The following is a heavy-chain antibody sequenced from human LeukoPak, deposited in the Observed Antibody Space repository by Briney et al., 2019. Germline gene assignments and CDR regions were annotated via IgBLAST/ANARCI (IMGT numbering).Heavy chain of an antibody. CDR2: IRYDGSNK. V-gene: IGHV3-30*02. CDR3: ARGYSYVADFDY. Sequence: PGGSLRPSCAASGFTFSSYGMHWVRQAPGKGLEWVAFIRYDGSNKYYADSVKGRFTISRDNSKNTLYLQMNSLRAEDTAVYYCARGYSYVADFDYWGQGTLVTVSS. CDR1: GFTFSSYG. J-gene: IGHJ4*02. D-gene: IGHD5-18*01.